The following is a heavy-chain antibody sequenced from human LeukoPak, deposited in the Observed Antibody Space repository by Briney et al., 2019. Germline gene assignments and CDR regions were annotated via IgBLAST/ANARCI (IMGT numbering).Heavy chain of an antibody. J-gene: IGHJ4*02. CDR3: TTIKRGNSFGYFVF. D-gene: IGHD5-18*01. Sequence: SETLSLTCTVSGGSMTTHHWNWIRQTPGKGLEWIGYVFDSGRTKENPSLKSRVTLSADTSKNQLSLRLSSVTAADTAVYYCTTIKRGNSFGYFVFWGQGILVTVSS. CDR1: GGSMTTHH. V-gene: IGHV4-59*11. CDR2: VFDSGRT.